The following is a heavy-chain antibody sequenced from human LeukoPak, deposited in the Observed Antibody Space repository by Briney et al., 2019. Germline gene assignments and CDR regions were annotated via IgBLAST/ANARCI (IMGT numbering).Heavy chain of an antibody. J-gene: IGHJ4*02. V-gene: IGHV1-18*04. CDR2: ISAYNGNT. CDR3: ARGPRYYDSSGYDMWY. CDR1: GYTFTGYY. Sequence: GASVKVSCKASGYTFTGYYMHWVRQAPGQGLEWMGWISAYNGNTNYAQKLQGRVTMTTDTSTSTAYMELRSLRSDDTAVYYCARGPRYYDSSGYDMWYWGQGTLVTVSS. D-gene: IGHD3-22*01.